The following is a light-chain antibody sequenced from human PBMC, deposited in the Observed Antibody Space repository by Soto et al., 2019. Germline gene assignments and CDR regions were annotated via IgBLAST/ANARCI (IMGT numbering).Light chain of an antibody. CDR2: AAS. V-gene: IGKV1-8*01. J-gene: IGKJ2*01. CDR1: QGISSY. CDR3: QQYYSYPQYT. Sequence: AIRMTQSPSSFSASTGDRVTITCRASQGISSYLAWYQQKPGKAPKLLIYAASTLQSGVPSRFSGSGSGTDFTLTISCLQSKDFATYYCQQYYSYPQYTFGQGTKVDIK.